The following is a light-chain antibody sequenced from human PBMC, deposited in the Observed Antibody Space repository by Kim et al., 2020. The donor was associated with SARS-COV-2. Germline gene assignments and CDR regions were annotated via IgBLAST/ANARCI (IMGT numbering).Light chain of an antibody. CDR1: SSNIGSHS. CDR2: TNN. V-gene: IGLV1-44*01. Sequence: ELTQPPSASGTPGQRVTISCFGSSSNIGSHSVNWFQQVPGAAPKLLIYTNNQRPSGVPDRFSGSRSGTSASLAISGLQSEDEADYYCAAWDDSLNGPVFGGGTQLTVL. CDR3: AAWDDSLNGPV. J-gene: IGLJ2*01.